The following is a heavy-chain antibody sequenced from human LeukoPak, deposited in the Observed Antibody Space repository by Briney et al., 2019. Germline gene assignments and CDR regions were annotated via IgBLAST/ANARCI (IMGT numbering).Heavy chain of an antibody. Sequence: PGGSLRLSCAASGFTFSSYAMHWVRQAPGKGLEYVSAISSNGGSTYYANSVKGRFTISRDNSKNTLYLQMGSLRAEDTAVYYCAKDLYSSGHWGQGTLVTVSS. J-gene: IGHJ4*02. V-gene: IGHV3-64*01. CDR1: GFTFSSYA. D-gene: IGHD6-19*01. CDR3: AKDLYSSGH. CDR2: ISSNGGST.